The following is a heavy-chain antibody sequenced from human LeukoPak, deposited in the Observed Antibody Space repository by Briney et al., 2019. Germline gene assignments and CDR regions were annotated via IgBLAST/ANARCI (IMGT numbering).Heavy chain of an antibody. J-gene: IGHJ4*02. D-gene: IGHD5-12*01. V-gene: IGHV4-30-4*01. CDR1: GGSISSGDYY. Sequence: SETLSLTCTVSGGSISSGDYYWSWIRQPPGKGLEWIGYIYYSGSTYYNPSLKSRVTISVDTSKNQFSLKLSSVTAADTAVYYCARDLTSGYGGDYWGQGTLVTVSS. CDR2: IYYSGST. CDR3: ARDLTSGYGGDY.